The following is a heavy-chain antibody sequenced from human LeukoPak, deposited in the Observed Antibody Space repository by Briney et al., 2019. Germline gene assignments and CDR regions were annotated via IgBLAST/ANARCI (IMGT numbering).Heavy chain of an antibody. CDR1: GFTVSSNY. V-gene: IGHV3-66*01. CDR2: IYSGGST. J-gene: IGHJ4*02. D-gene: IGHD6-13*01. CDR3: ARGGKQQLVLDY. Sequence: GGSLRLSCSASGFTVSSNYMSWVRQAPGKGLEWVSVIYSGGSTYYADSVKGRFTISRDNSKNTLYLQMNSLRAEDTAVYYCARGGKQQLVLDYWGQGTLVTVSS.